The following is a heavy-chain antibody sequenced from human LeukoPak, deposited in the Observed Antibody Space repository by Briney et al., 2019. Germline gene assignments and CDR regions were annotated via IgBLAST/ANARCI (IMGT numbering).Heavy chain of an antibody. D-gene: IGHD6-13*01. CDR3: ARQGYGASWYHLDY. CDR2: IYTTGTT. J-gene: IGHJ4*02. Sequence: ASDTLSLTCTVSGGSINSYFWGWVRQPAGKGLEWIGRIYTTGTTHFNPSLRSRLTMSVDTSKNLFSLNLSPVTAADTAVYYCARQGYGASWYHLDYWGRGTLVTVSS. V-gene: IGHV4-4*07. CDR1: GGSINSYF.